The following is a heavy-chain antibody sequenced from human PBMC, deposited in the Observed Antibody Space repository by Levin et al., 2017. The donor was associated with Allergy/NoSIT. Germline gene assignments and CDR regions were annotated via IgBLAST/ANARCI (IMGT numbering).Heavy chain of an antibody. Sequence: GGSLRLSCAASGFTFSSYGMHWVRQAPGKGLEWVAVIWYDGSNKYYADSVKGRFTISRDNSKNTLYLQMNSLRAEDTAVYYCARGEDCSSTSCYGYYFDYWGQGTLVTVSS. J-gene: IGHJ4*02. CDR1: GFTFSSYG. CDR3: ARGEDCSSTSCYGYYFDY. D-gene: IGHD2-2*01. V-gene: IGHV3-33*01. CDR2: IWYDGSNK.